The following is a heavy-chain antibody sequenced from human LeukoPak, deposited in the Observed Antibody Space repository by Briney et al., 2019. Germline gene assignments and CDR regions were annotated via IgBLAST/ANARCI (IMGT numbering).Heavy chain of an antibody. CDR2: ISIYDGKT. CDR1: GYTFTGYY. J-gene: IGHJ4*02. D-gene: IGHD2-2*02. V-gene: IGHV1-18*04. CDR3: ARGVRENRSWYTVHFDY. Sequence: ASVKVSCKASGYTFTGYYMHWVRQAPGQGLEWMGWISIYDGKTLYAQKFQGRLTMTTDTSTSTAYMELRSLRSDDTAVYYCARGVRENRSWYTVHFDYWGQGTLVTVSS.